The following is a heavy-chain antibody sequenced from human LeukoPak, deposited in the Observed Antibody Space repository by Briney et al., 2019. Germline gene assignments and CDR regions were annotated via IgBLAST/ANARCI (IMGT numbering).Heavy chain of an antibody. Sequence: GGSLRLSCAASGFTFSSYGMHWVRQAPGKGLEWVAVIWYDGSNKYYADSVKGRFTISRDNSKNTLYLQMNSLRAEDTAVYYCARAYSSSSVFDYWGQGTLVTVSS. D-gene: IGHD6-6*01. V-gene: IGHV3-33*01. CDR1: GFTFSSYG. CDR3: ARAYSSSSVFDY. J-gene: IGHJ4*02. CDR2: IWYDGSNK.